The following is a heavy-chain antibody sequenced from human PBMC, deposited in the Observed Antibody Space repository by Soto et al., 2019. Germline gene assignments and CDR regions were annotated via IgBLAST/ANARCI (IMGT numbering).Heavy chain of an antibody. CDR3: AKARSRIEQYYYYGMDV. CDR1: GFTFDDYA. Sequence: GGSLRLSCVASGFTFDDYAMHWVRQAPGKGLEWVSLISWDGGSTYYADSVKGRFTISRDNSKNSLYLRMNSLRAEDTALYYCAKARSRIEQYYYYGMDVWGQGTT. CDR2: ISWDGGST. V-gene: IGHV3-43D*04. J-gene: IGHJ6*02. D-gene: IGHD2-15*01.